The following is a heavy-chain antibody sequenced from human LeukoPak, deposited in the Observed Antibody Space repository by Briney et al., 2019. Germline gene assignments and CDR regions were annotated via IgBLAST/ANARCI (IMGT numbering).Heavy chain of an antibody. Sequence: GGSLRLSCAASGFTFSSYSMNWVRQAPGKGLECVSSISSSSSYIYYADSVKGRFTISRDNAKNSLYLQMNSLRAEDTAVYYCARGGDIGGYSWNYGTGYWGQGSLVTVSS. CDR1: GFTFSSYS. CDR3: ARGGDIGGYSWNYGTGY. D-gene: IGHD1-7*01. J-gene: IGHJ4*02. CDR2: ISSSSSYI. V-gene: IGHV3-21*01.